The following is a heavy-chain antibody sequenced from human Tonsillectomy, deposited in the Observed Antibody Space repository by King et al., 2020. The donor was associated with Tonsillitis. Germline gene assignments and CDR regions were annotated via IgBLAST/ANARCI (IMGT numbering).Heavy chain of an antibody. J-gene: IGHJ3*02. CDR3: ARVGGFGAFDI. Sequence: VQLVQSGAEVKEPGASVKVSCEASGYTFTNYAFGWVRQAPGQGLEGMGWITANNGDTKYVQKHQGRVTMTTDTPTRTAYMELRSLISDDTAVYYCARVGGFGAFDIWGPGTMVTVSS. V-gene: IGHV1-18*01. CDR2: ITANNGDT. D-gene: IGHD3-10*01. CDR1: GYTFTNYA.